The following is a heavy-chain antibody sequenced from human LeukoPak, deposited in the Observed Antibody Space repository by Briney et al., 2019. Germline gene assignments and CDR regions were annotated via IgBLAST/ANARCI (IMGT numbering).Heavy chain of an antibody. CDR1: GFSFSDHY. J-gene: IGHJ4*02. Sequence: PGGSLRLSCAASGFSFSDHYMYWVRQTPRKGLEWVGRIRNKANSYNTECGASVKGRFTISRDYSKNSLHLQMNSLKIEDTGMYYCARVVSGSYRPFDYWGEGTLVTVSS. CDR3: ARVVSGSYRPFDY. D-gene: IGHD1-26*01. V-gene: IGHV3-72*01. CDR2: IRNKANSYNT.